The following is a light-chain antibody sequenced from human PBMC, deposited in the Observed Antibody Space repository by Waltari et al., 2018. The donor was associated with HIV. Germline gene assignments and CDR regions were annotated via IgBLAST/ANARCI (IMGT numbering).Light chain of an antibody. CDR3: SSFTSSDTPVV. CDR1: PSDVGGYDS. CDR2: EVT. Sequence: QSALTQPASVSGSPGQSIPISCTGTPSDVGGYDSVSWYQQHPGNVPKLIIYEVTNRPSGVSKRFSGSKSGNTASLTISGLQPEDEADYYCSSFTSSDTPVVFGGGTKLTVL. J-gene: IGLJ2*01. V-gene: IGLV2-14*01.